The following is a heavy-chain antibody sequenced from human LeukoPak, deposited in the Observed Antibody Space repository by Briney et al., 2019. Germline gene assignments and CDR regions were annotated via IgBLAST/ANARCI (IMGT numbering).Heavy chain of an antibody. Sequence: PGGSLRLSCAASGFTFRNYAMSWVRQAPGKGLEWVSTISGSGGSTYYADSVKGRFTISRDNSKNTLSLQVNSLRAEDTAVYYCAKPYRGNHFDYWGQGTLVSVSS. CDR3: AKPYRGNHFDY. J-gene: IGHJ4*02. CDR1: GFTFRNYA. D-gene: IGHD2-2*01. V-gene: IGHV3-23*01. CDR2: ISGSGGST.